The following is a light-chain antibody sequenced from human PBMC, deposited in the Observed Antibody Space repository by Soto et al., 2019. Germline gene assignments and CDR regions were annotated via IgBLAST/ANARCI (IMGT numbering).Light chain of an antibody. CDR3: SSFTTSATLV. V-gene: IGLV2-14*03. CDR2: DVS. J-gene: IGLJ3*02. CDR1: NSDVGAYNY. Sequence: QLVLTQPASVSGSPGQSITISCAGSNSDVGAYNYVSWYQQHPGKAPKLIIFDVSNRPSGVSDRFSASKSGNTASLTISGLQAEDEADYYCSSFTTSATLVFGGGTKVTVL.